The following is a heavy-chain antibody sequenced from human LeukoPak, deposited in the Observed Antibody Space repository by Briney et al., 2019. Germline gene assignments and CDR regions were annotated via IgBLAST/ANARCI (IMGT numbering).Heavy chain of an antibody. V-gene: IGHV4-4*07. CDR3: ARDRGYYDSSGYQYYFDY. D-gene: IGHD3-22*01. CDR2: IYTSGST. Sequence: SETLSLTCAVYGGSLSSYYWSWIRQPAGKGLEWIGRIYTSGSTNYNPSLKSRVTMSVDTSKNQFSLKLGSVTAADTAVYYCARDRGYYDSSGYQYYFDYWGQGTLVTVSS. CDR1: GGSLSSYY. J-gene: IGHJ4*02.